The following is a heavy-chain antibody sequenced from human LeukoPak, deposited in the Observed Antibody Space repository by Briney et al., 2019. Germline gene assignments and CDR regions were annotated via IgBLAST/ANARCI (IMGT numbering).Heavy chain of an antibody. J-gene: IGHJ4*02. CDR3: TTDRDALRY. Sequence: GGSLRLSCAASGFSFSDAWMNWVRQAPGKGLEWVGRIKGKTYGGTADYAAPVKGRFTISRDDSKNTLYLQMNSLKTEDTAVFYCTTDRDALRYWGQGTLVTVSS. CDR1: GFSFSDAW. V-gene: IGHV3-15*07. D-gene: IGHD2-21*02. CDR2: IKGKTYGGTA.